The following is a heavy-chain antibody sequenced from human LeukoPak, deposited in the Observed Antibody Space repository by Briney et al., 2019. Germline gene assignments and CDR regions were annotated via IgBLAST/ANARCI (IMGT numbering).Heavy chain of an antibody. Sequence: TLSLTCTVSGGSMSSGSYYWSWIRQPAGKGLEWIGRIYTSGSTNYNPSLKSRVTISVDTSKNQFSLKLSSVTAADTAVYYCARDFIGYDFWSGSWFDPWGQGTLVTVSS. J-gene: IGHJ5*02. CDR1: GGSMSSGSYY. CDR2: IYTSGST. D-gene: IGHD3-3*01. V-gene: IGHV4-61*02. CDR3: ARDFIGYDFWSGSWFDP.